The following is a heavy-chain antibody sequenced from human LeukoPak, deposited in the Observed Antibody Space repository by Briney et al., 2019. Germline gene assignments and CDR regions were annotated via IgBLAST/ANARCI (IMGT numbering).Heavy chain of an antibody. CDR3: AKGKDCANGVCRTFDY. J-gene: IGHJ4*02. D-gene: IGHD2-8*01. CDR1: GFPFSSYW. V-gene: IGHV3-23*01. Sequence: QTGGSLRLSCVASGFPFSSYWMTWVRQAPGKGLEWVSILSANGGKTFYADSVKGRFTISRDNSKNTLYLQMNSLRAEDTAVYYCAKGKDCANGVCRTFDYWGQGTLVAVSS. CDR2: LSANGGKT.